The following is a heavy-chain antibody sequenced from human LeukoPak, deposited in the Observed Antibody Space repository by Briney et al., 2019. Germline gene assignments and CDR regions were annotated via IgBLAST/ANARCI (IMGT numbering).Heavy chain of an antibody. D-gene: IGHD3-22*01. Sequence: PSETLSLTCAVSGYSISSGYYWGWIRQPPGKGLEWIGRIYTSGSTNYNPSLKSRVTMSVDTSKNQFSLKLSSVTAADTAVYYCARKDYDSSGYFDYWGQGTLVTVSS. CDR3: ARKDYDSSGYFDY. CDR2: IYTSGST. CDR1: GYSISSGYY. V-gene: IGHV4-38-2*01. J-gene: IGHJ4*02.